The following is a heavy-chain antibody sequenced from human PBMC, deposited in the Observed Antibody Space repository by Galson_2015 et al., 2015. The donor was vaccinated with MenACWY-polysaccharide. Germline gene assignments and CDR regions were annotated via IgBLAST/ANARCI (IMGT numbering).Heavy chain of an antibody. Sequence: GKNLELIAYIYYNGRSNYNPSLRSRVSISMDMSKNQFSLNLGSVTAADTAVYFCAGIPATETSYGWFDPWGQGTLVTVSS. CDR3: AGIPATETSYGWFDP. J-gene: IGHJ5*02. V-gene: IGHV4-31*02. D-gene: IGHD4-17*01. CDR2: IYYNGRS.